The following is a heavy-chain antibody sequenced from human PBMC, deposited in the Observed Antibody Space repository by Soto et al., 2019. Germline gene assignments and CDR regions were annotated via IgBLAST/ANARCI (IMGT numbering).Heavy chain of an antibody. CDR2: ISSSSSYI. D-gene: IGHD6-13*01. CDR3: ARDQRVGSNFDY. CDR1: GFTFSSYS. V-gene: IGHV3-21*01. J-gene: IGHJ4*02. Sequence: EVQLVESGGGLVKPGGSLRLSCAASGFTFSSYSMNWVRQAPGKGLEWVSSISSSSSYIYYADSVKGRFTISRDNAKNSLYLQMNSLRAEDTAVYYCARDQRVGSNFDYWGQGTLVTVSS.